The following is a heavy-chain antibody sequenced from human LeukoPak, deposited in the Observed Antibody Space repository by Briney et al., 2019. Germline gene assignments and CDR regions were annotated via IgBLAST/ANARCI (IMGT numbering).Heavy chain of an antibody. CDR2: ISSSSSYI. J-gene: IGHJ4*02. Sequence: AGGSLRLSCAASGFTFSSYSMNWVRQAPGKGLEWVSSISSSSSYIYYADSVKGRFTISRDNAKNSLYLQMNSLSAEDTAVYYCASRYGSGSYDYWGQGTLVTVSS. CDR3: ASRYGSGSYDY. V-gene: IGHV3-21*01. CDR1: GFTFSSYS. D-gene: IGHD3-10*01.